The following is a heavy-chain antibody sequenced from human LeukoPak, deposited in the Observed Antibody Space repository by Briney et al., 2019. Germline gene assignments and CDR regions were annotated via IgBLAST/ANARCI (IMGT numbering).Heavy chain of an antibody. CDR1: GYTFTSYD. J-gene: IGHJ5*02. CDR3: ARTGTFGELFNWFDP. D-gene: IGHD3-10*01. Sequence: ASVKVSCKASGYTFTSYDINWVRQATGQGLEWTGWMNPNSGNTGYAQKFQGRVTMTRNTSISTAYMELSSLRSEDTAVYYCARTGTFGELFNWFDPWGQGTLVTVSS. V-gene: IGHV1-8*01. CDR2: MNPNSGNT.